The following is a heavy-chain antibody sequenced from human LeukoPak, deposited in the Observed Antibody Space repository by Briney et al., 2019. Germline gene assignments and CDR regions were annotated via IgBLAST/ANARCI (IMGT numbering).Heavy chain of an antibody. V-gene: IGHV3-48*01. CDR1: GFTFSGST. J-gene: IGHJ6*03. D-gene: IGHD4-11*01. CDR3: ARGHHYSNYKNYYYYMDV. Sequence: QSGGSLRLSCAASGFTFSGSTMNWVRQAPGKGLEWVSYISSSSSTIYYADSVKGRFTISRDNAKNSLYLQMNSLIAEDTAVYYCARGHHYSNYKNYYYYMDVWGKGTTVTVSS. CDR2: ISSSSSTI.